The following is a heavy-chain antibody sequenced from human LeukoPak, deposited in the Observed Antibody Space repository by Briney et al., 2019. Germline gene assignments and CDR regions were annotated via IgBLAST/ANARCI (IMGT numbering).Heavy chain of an antibody. D-gene: IGHD1-26*01. CDR1: GYTFTSYY. CDR2: INPSGGST. J-gene: IGHJ3*02. CDR3: ARDRIGGSYYVLSAFDI. V-gene: IGHV1-46*01. Sequence: ASVKVSCKASGYTFTSYYMHWVRQAPGQGLEWMGIINPSGGSTSYAQKLQGRVTMTRDMSTSTVYMELSSLRSEDTAVYYCARDRIGGSYYVLSAFDIWGQGTMVTVSS.